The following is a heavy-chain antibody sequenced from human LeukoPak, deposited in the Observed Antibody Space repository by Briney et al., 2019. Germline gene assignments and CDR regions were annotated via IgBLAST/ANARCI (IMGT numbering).Heavy chain of an antibody. V-gene: IGHV3-48*01. CDR1: GFMFSGYS. Sequence: GGSPRLSCAASGFMFSGYSMDWVRQAPGKGLEWVSYIKSSGDDTYYTDSVKGRFTISRDNAKNSLYLQMNNLRAEDTAVYYCARGRQGYHFDYWGQGTLVTVSS. CDR3: ARGRQGYHFDY. D-gene: IGHD5-18*01. CDR2: IKSSGDDT. J-gene: IGHJ4*02.